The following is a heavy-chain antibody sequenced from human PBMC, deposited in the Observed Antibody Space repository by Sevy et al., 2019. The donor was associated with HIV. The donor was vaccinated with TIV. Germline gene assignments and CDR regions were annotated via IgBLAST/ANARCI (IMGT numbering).Heavy chain of an antibody. D-gene: IGHD7-27*01. Sequence: SETLSLTCTVSGGSISRYHWSWIRQPPGKGLEWIWYIYYSGSPNYNPSLKSRVTISVDTSKNQFSLRLSSVTAADTAVYYCARHGPNWVDAFDIWGQGTVVTVSS. CDR3: ARHGPNWVDAFDI. J-gene: IGHJ3*02. CDR2: IYYSGSP. V-gene: IGHV4-59*01. CDR1: GGSISRYH.